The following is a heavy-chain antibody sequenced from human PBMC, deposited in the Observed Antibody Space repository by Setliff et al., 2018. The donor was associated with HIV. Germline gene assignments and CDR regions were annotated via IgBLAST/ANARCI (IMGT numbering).Heavy chain of an antibody. Sequence: SETLSLTCAVYGRSLSIYFWTWIRQSPGKGLEWIGEIDHGGSPTYNPSFKSRVSTSLDTANKQFSLTLNSLTAADSALYYCARLPQDWGQGTLVTVSS. CDR3: ARLPQD. V-gene: IGHV4-34*01. CDR1: GRSLSIYF. CDR2: IDHGGSP. J-gene: IGHJ4*02.